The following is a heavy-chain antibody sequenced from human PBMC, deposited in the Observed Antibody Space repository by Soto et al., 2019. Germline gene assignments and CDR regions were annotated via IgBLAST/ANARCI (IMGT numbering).Heavy chain of an antibody. D-gene: IGHD6-13*01. CDR2: ISGSGGST. Sequence: GGSLRLSCAASGFTFSSYAMSWVRQAPGKGLEWVSAISGSGGSTYYADSVKGRFTISRDNSKNTLYLQMNSLRAEDTAVYYCAKVHHGYSSSWYSHFQHWGQGTLVTVSS. CDR1: GFTFSSYA. CDR3: AKVHHGYSSSWYSHFQH. J-gene: IGHJ1*01. V-gene: IGHV3-23*01.